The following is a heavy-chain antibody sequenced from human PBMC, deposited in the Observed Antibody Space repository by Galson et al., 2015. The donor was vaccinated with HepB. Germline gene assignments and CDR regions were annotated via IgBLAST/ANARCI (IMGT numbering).Heavy chain of an antibody. V-gene: IGHV3-23*01. CDR3: AKDPTHPGLDYGGGWVVDGY. CDR1: GFTFSSYA. CDR2: ISGSGGST. Sequence: SLRLSCAASGFTFSSYAMSWVRQAPGKGLEWVSAISGSGGSTYYADSVKGRFTISRDNSKNTLYLQMNSLRAEDTAVYYCAKDPTHPGLDYGGGWVVDGYWGQGTLVTVSS. D-gene: IGHD4-17*01. J-gene: IGHJ4*02.